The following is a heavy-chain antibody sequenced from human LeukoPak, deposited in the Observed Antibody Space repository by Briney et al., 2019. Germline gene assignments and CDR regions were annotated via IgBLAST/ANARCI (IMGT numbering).Heavy chain of an antibody. V-gene: IGHV4-30-2*01. J-gene: IGHJ6*02. CDR3: ARHKRVPAAQYYYYYYGMDV. CDR2: IYHSGST. D-gene: IGHD2-2*01. Sequence: SETLSLTCAVSGGSISSGGYSWSWIRQPPGKGLEWIGYIYHSGSTYYNPSLKSRVTISVDRSKNQFSLKLSSVTAADTAVYYCARHKRVPAAQYYYYYYGMDVWGQGTTVTVSS. CDR1: GGSISSGGYS.